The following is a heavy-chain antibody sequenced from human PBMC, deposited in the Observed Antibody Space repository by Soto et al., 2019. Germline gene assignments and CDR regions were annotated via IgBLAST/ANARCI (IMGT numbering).Heavy chain of an antibody. CDR3: ARKSYGSGSYYRPTVYYYYGMDV. CDR2: IIPIFGTA. J-gene: IGHJ6*02. Sequence: QVQLVQSGAEVKKPGSSVKVSCKASGGTFSSYAISWVRQAPGQGLEWMGGIIPIFGTANYAQKFQGRVTITADKSTSTAYMELSSLRSEDTAVYYCARKSYGSGSYYRPTVYYYYGMDVWGQGTTVTVSS. D-gene: IGHD3-10*01. CDR1: GGTFSSYA. V-gene: IGHV1-69*06.